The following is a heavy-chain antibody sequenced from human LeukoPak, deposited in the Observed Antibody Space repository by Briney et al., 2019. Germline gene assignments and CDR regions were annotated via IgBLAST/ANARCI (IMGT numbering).Heavy chain of an antibody. CDR1: GFTFSDYY. J-gene: IGHJ4*02. Sequence: GGSLRLSCAASGFTFSDYYMSWIRQAPGKGLEWVSYISSSGSTIYYADSVKGRFTISRDNAKNSLYLQMNSLRAEDTAVYYCARVIAARWGDLYYFDYWGQGTLVTVSS. CDR3: ARVIAARWGDLYYFDY. V-gene: IGHV3-11*01. D-gene: IGHD6-6*01. CDR2: ISSSGSTI.